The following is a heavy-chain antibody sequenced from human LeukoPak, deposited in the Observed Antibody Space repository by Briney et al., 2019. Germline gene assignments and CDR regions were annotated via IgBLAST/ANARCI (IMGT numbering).Heavy chain of an antibody. Sequence: ASVKVSCKASGYTFTGYYMHWVRQAPGQGLEWMGRINPNSGGTNYAQKFQGRVTMTRDTSISTAYMELSRLRSDDTAVYYCARDLESSGRLVGYWGQGTLVTVSS. CDR2: INPNSGGT. CDR3: ARDLESSGRLVGY. V-gene: IGHV1-2*06. CDR1: GYTFTGYY. J-gene: IGHJ4*02. D-gene: IGHD6-19*01.